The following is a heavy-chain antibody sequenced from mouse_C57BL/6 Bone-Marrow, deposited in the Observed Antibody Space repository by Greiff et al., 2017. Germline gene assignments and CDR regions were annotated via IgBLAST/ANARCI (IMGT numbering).Heavy chain of an antibody. Sequence: QVQLLQSGADLARPGASVKLSCTASGYTFTSYGISWVRQRTGQGLEWIGEIYPRSGNTYYNEKFKGKATLTTDKSYSTAYMEIRSLTSEDSAVYFCARGYSNYVDWYFDVWGTGTTVTVSS. CDR1: GYTFTSYG. J-gene: IGHJ1*03. D-gene: IGHD2-5*01. CDR3: ARGYSNYVDWYFDV. V-gene: IGHV1-81*01. CDR2: IYPRSGNT.